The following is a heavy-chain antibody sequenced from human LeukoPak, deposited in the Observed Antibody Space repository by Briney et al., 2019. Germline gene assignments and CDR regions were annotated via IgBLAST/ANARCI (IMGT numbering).Heavy chain of an antibody. CDR1: GGTFSSYA. V-gene: IGHV1-69*05. D-gene: IGHD6-19*01. J-gene: IGHJ4*02. CDR2: IIPIFGTA. CDR3: ARDGYSSGWLESADY. Sequence: SVKVSYKASGGTFSSYAISWVRQAPGQGLEWMGRIIPIFGTANYAQKFQGRVTITTDESTSTAYMELSSLRSEDTAVYYCARDGYSSGWLESADYWGQGTLVTVSS.